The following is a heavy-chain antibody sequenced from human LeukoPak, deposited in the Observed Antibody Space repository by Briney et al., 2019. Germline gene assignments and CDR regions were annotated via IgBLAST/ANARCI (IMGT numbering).Heavy chain of an antibody. CDR3: AKARIAAAGTGAFDI. CDR2: FSATDGSA. CDR1: GFTFSSYA. Sequence: PGGSLRLSCAASGFTFSSYAMTWVRQAPGKGLEWVSAFSATDGSAQYAESVKGRFTISRDNSKNRLYLQMNSLRAEDTAVYYCAKARIAAAGTGAFDIWGQGTTVTVSS. V-gene: IGHV3-23*01. D-gene: IGHD6-13*01. J-gene: IGHJ3*02.